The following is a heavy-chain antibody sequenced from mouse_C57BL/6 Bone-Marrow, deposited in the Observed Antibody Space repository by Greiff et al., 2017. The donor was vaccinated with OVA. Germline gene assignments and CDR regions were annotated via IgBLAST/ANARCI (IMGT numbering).Heavy chain of an antibody. CDR3: ARKGAPSPFAY. J-gene: IGHJ3*01. Sequence: VQLQQPGAELVRPGPSVKLSCKASGYTFTSYWMHWVKQRPGQGLEWIGVIDPSDSYTNYNQKFKGKATLTVDTSSSTAYMQLSSLTSEDSAVYYCARKGAPSPFAYWGQGTLVTVSA. CDR1: GYTFTSYW. D-gene: IGHD3-1*01. CDR2: IDPSDSYT. V-gene: IGHV1-59*01.